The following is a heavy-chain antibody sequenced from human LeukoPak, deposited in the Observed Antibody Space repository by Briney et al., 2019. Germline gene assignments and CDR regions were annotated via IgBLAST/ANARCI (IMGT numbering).Heavy chain of an antibody. CDR1: GGSISSYY. V-gene: IGHV4-59*07. J-gene: IGHJ4*02. CDR2: LSYTGRT. D-gene: IGHD1-26*01. Sequence: PSDTLSLTCNVSGGSISSYYCSWLRQTPGKGLEWLGYLSYTGRTNYNPSLNSRLTISVDTSKKQFSLKLKSVTSADTAVYFCAGSPVHWDRFNHWGQGTLVTVSS. CDR3: AGSPVHWDRFNH.